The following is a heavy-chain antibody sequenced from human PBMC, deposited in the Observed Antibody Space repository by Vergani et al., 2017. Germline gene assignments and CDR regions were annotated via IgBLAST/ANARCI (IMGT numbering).Heavy chain of an antibody. V-gene: IGHV3-23*01. D-gene: IGHD3-3*01. CDR3: AKGSRLYYDFWSGYSDYYMDV. Sequence: EVQLLESGGGLVQPGGSLRLSCAASGFTFSSYAMSWVRQAPGKGLEWVSAISGSGGSTYYADSVKGRFTISRDNSKTTLYLQMNSLRAEDTAVYYCAKGSRLYYDFWSGYSDYYMDVWGKGTTVTVSS. CDR1: GFTFSSYA. CDR2: ISGSGGST. J-gene: IGHJ6*03.